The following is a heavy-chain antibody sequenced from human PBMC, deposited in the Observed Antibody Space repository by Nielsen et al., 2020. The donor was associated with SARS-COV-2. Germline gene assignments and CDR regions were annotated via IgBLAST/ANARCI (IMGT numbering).Heavy chain of an antibody. J-gene: IGHJ4*02. CDR3: ARAPKAIVVHHFDY. CDR1: GGSISSGGYY. V-gene: IGHV4-31*03. D-gene: IGHD3-22*01. CDR2: IYYSGST. Sequence: SETLSLTCTVSGGSISSGGYYWSWIRQHPGKGLEWIWYIYYSGSTYYNPSLKSRVTISVDTSKNQFSLKLSSVTAADTAVYYCARAPKAIVVHHFDYWGQGTLVTVSS.